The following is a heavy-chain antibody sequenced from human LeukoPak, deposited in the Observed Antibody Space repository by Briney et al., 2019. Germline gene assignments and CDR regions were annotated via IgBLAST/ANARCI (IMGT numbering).Heavy chain of an antibody. CDR1: GFTFSSYG. J-gene: IGHJ4*02. D-gene: IGHD2-2*01. Sequence: PGGSLRLSCAASGFTFSSYGMHWVRQAPGKGLEWVAYIRYDGNYKYYVDSVKGRFTISRDNSKNTLYLQMDSLRPEDTAAFYCAKRGTISTSCFDSWGQGTLVTVSS. CDR3: AKRGTISTSCFDS. V-gene: IGHV3-30*02. CDR2: IRYDGNYK.